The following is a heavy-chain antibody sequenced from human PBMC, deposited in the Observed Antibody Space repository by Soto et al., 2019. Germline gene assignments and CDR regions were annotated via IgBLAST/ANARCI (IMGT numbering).Heavy chain of an antibody. Sequence: PSETLSLTCTVSGGSISSYYWSWIRQPPGKGLEWIGYIYYSGSTNYNPSLKSRVTISVDTSKNQFSLKLSSVTAADTAVYYCARDRRGYSYGSPYYYYGMDVWGQGTTVTVSS. CDR1: GGSISSYY. J-gene: IGHJ6*02. D-gene: IGHD5-18*01. CDR2: IYYSGST. V-gene: IGHV4-59*01. CDR3: ARDRRGYSYGSPYYYYGMDV.